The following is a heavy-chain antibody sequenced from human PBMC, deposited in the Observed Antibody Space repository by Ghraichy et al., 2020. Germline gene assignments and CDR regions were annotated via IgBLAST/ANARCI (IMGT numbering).Heavy chain of an antibody. Sequence: ASVKVSCKASGYTFTSYDINWVRQATGQGLEWMGWMNPNSGNTGYAQKFQGRVTMTRNTSISTAYMELSSLRSEDTAVYYCARGPQNTGEDYDSSGYYYGWGQGTLVTVSS. J-gene: IGHJ4*02. CDR1: GYTFTSYD. CDR3: ARGPQNTGEDYDSSGYYYG. V-gene: IGHV1-8*01. CDR2: MNPNSGNT. D-gene: IGHD3-22*01.